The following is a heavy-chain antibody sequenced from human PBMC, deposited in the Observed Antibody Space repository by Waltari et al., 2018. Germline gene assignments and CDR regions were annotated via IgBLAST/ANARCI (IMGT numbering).Heavy chain of an antibody. CDR3: ARTIVGAPGYWYFDL. V-gene: IGHV3-30-3*01. J-gene: IGHJ2*01. CDR2: ISYDGSNK. CDR1: GFTFSSYA. D-gene: IGHD1-26*01. Sequence: QVQLVESGGGVVQPGRSLRLSCAASGFTFSSYAMHWVRQAPGKGLEWVAVISYDGSNKYYADSVKGRFTISRDNSKNTLYLQMNSLRAEDTAVYYCARTIVGAPGYWYFDLWGRGTLVTVSS.